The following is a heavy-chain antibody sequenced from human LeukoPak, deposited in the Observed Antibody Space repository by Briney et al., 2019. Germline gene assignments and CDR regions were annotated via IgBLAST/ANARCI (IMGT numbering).Heavy chain of an antibody. J-gene: IGHJ5*02. CDR1: GFTFSSYA. Sequence: PGASLRLSCAASGFTFSSYAMSWVRQAPGKGLEWVSAISGSGGSTYYADSVKGRFTISRDNSKNTLYLQMNSLRAEDKAVYYCAKDKDYGVLGWFDPWGQGTLVTVSS. CDR2: ISGSGGST. CDR3: AKDKDYGVLGWFDP. D-gene: IGHD4-17*01. V-gene: IGHV3-23*01.